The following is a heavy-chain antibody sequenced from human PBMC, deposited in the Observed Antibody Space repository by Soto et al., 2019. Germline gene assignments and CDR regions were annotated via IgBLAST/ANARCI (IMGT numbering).Heavy chain of an antibody. CDR1: GGSISSGGYS. J-gene: IGHJ4*02. CDR2: IYHSGST. CDR3: ARHHDS. V-gene: IGHV4-30-2*01. Sequence: PSETLSLTCAVSGGSISSGGYSWSWFRQPPGKGLEWSGYIYHSGSTYYNPSLKSRVTISVDTSKNQFSLKLSSVTAADTAVYYCARHHDSWGQGTLVTVSS.